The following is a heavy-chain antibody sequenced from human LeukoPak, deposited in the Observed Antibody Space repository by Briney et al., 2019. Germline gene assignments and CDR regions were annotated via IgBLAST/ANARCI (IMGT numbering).Heavy chain of an antibody. D-gene: IGHD5-18*01. CDR1: GGSISNYY. CDR3: AANLPGYSYGYWVA. V-gene: IGHV4-59*01. J-gene: IGHJ5*02. CDR2: MFYTGSG. Sequence: PSETLSLTCTVSGGSISNYYWNWIRRPPGKGLEWIGYMFYTGSGNYNPSLKSRVTISVDTSKSQVSLKLTSVTAADTAVYYCAANLPGYSYGYWVAWGQGTLVTVSS.